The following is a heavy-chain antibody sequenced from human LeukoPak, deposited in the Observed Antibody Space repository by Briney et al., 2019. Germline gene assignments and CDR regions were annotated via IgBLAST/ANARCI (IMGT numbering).Heavy chain of an antibody. V-gene: IGHV5-51*01. D-gene: IGHD7-27*01. J-gene: IGHJ4*02. CDR3: ARTHNWGPYYFDY. Sequence: GESLKISCQGSGYSFTNYWIGWVRQMPGKGLEWMGIIYPSDSDPRYSPSFQGQVTLSADKSISTAYLQWSSLKASDTAIYYCARTHNWGPYYFDYWGQGTLITVSS. CDR1: GYSFTNYW. CDR2: IYPSDSDP.